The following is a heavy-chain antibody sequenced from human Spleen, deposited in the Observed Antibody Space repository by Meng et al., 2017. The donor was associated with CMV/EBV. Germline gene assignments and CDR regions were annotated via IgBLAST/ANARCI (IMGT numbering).Heavy chain of an antibody. CDR3: ARGSWVYSDDDETTGLDY. J-gene: IGHJ4*02. CDR1: ASFGGHY. D-gene: IGHD5-12*01. CDR2: IDHSGST. V-gene: IGHV4-34*01. Sequence: ASFGGHYWSWIRQPPGKGLEWIGEIDHSGSTNYNPSLRSRVTISVDASKNQFSLKLTSVTAADTAVYYCARGSWVYSDDDETTGLDYWGPGTLVTVSS.